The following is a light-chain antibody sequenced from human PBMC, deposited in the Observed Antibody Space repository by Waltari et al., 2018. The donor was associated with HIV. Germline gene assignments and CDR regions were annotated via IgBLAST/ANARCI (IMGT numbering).Light chain of an antibody. CDR2: KAS. CDR1: ETIRGW. V-gene: IGKV1-5*03. Sequence: DLRVTQSPSTLPASVGDRVTITCRASETIRGWLAWYQQKPGKAPKLLIQKASTLQSGVPPRFSGSGSGTEYTLTISSVQPDDFATYYCQRYDSETDPSFGQGTKLEIK. CDR3: QRYDSETDPS. J-gene: IGKJ2*01.